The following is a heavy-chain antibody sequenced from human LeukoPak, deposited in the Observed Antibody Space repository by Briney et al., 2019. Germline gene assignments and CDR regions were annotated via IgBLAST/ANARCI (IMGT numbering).Heavy chain of an antibody. J-gene: IGHJ5*02. Sequence: PSETLSLTWTVSGGSISSFYWSWIRQPPGKGLEWIGYMYYGGSPNYNPSLKSRVITSLDTSKNQFSLKLNSVTTADTAVYYCVTGRNSYGWYDHWGQGILVTVSS. D-gene: IGHD3-16*01. CDR3: VTGRNSYGWYDH. V-gene: IGHV4-59*13. CDR2: MYYGGSP. CDR1: GGSISSFY.